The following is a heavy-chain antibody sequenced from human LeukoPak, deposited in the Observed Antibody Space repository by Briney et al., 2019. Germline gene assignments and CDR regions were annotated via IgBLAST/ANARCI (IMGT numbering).Heavy chain of an antibody. Sequence: SETPSLTCTVSGGSISSSSYYWGWIRQPPGKGLEWIGSIHYSGSTNYNPSLKSRVTISVDTSKNQFSLKLSSVTAADTAIYYCAKRGAEVGATVAPGDYWGQGTLVTVSS. D-gene: IGHD1-26*01. CDR2: IHYSGST. CDR3: AKRGAEVGATVAPGDY. V-gene: IGHV4-39*07. CDR1: GGSISSSSYY. J-gene: IGHJ4*02.